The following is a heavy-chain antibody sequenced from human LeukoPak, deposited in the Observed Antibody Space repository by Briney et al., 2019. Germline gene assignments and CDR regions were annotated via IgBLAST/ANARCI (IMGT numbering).Heavy chain of an antibody. CDR2: INSDGSST. J-gene: IGHJ4*02. V-gene: IGHV3-74*01. CDR3: ALVVTTRADY. D-gene: IGHD5-12*01. CDR1: GFTLSSYW. Sequence: GGSLRLSCAASGFTLSSYWMHWVRQAPGKGLVWVSRINSDGSSTSYADSVKGRFTISRDNAKNTLYLQISSLRAEDTAVYYCALVVTTRADYWGQGTLVTVSS.